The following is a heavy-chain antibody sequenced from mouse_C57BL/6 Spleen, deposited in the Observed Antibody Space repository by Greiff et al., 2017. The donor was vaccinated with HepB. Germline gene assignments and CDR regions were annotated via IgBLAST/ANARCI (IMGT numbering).Heavy chain of an antibody. CDR3: ARSGYAPMVTRFDY. Sequence: QVQLKQSGAELVRPGTSVKVSCKASGYAFTNYLIEWVKQRPGQGLEWIGVINPGSGGTNYNEKFKGKATLTADKSSSTAYMQLSSLTSEDSAVYFCARSGYAPMVTRFDYWGQGTTLTVSS. J-gene: IGHJ2*01. CDR2: INPGSGGT. D-gene: IGHD2-2*01. CDR1: GYAFTNYL. V-gene: IGHV1-54*01.